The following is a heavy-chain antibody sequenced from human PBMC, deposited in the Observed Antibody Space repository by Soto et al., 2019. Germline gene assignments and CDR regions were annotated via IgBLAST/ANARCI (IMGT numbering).Heavy chain of an antibody. Sequence: KASETLSLTCAVYGGSFSGYYWSWIRQPPGKGLEWIGEINHSGSTNYNPSLKSRVTISVDTSKNQFSLKLSSVTAADTAVYYCARGHYDFWSGPNWFDPWGREPWSPSPQ. D-gene: IGHD3-3*01. J-gene: IGHJ5*02. CDR2: INHSGST. CDR3: ARGHYDFWSGPNWFDP. CDR1: GGSFSGYY. V-gene: IGHV4-34*01.